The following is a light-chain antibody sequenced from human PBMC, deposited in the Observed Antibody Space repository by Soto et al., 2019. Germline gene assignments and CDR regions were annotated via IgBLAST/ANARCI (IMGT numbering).Light chain of an antibody. CDR2: GAS. CDR1: QSVSSGY. V-gene: IGKV3-20*01. CDR3: QQYDSLYT. J-gene: IGKJ2*01. Sequence: EIVLTQSPGTLSLSPGEIATLSCRASQSVSSGYLAWYQQKPGQAPRLLIYGASSRATGIPDRLSGSWSGTDFTITISRQEHEDFAVYYCQQYDSLYTFGQGNKVEIK.